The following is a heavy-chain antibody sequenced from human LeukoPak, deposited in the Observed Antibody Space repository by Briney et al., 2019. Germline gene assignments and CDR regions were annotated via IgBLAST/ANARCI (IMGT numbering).Heavy chain of an antibody. J-gene: IGHJ4*02. CDR3: ARSGVTKQTYFDY. CDR2: INPSGGST. V-gene: IGHV1-46*01. CDR1: GGTFSSYA. D-gene: IGHD5-18*01. Sequence: ASVKVSCKASGGTFSSYAISWVRQAPGQGLEWMGIINPSGGSTSYAQKFQGRVTMTRDTSTSTVYMELSSLRSEDTAVYYCARSGVTKQTYFDYWAREPWSPSPQ.